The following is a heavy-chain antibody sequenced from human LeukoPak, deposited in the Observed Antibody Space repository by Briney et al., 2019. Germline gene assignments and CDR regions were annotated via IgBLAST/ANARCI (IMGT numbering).Heavy chain of an antibody. J-gene: IGHJ4*02. V-gene: IGHV4-4*07. CDR3: ARDVVAAAGTWDY. D-gene: IGHD6-13*01. CDR2: IYTSGST. CDR1: GDSISSFY. Sequence: SETLSLTCTVSGDSISSFYWTWIRQPAGKGLEWIGRIYTSGSTNYNPSLKSRVTMSVDTSKNQFPLKLSSVTAADTAVYYCARDVVAAAGTWDYWGQGTLVTVSS.